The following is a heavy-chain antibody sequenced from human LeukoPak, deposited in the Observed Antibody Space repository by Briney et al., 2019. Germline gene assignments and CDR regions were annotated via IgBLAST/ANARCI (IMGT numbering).Heavy chain of an antibody. V-gene: IGHV4-30-4*01. D-gene: IGHD3-10*01. CDR1: GGSISSGDYY. CDR3: ARAVLLWFGEPRPFYFDY. J-gene: IGHJ4*02. CDR2: IYYSGST. Sequence: SQTLSFTCTVSGGSISSGDYYWSWIRQPPGKGLEWIGYIYYSGSTYYNPSLKSRVTISVDTSKNQFSLKLSSVTAADTAVYYCARAVLLWFGEPRPFYFDYWGQGTLVTVSS.